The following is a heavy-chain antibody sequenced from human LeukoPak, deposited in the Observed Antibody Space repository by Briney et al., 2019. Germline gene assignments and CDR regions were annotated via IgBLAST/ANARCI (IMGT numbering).Heavy chain of an antibody. CDR2: INHSGST. CDR1: GGFFRVYY. CDR3: ARGGYGDASDI. V-gene: IGHV4-34*01. Sequence: PSETLSLTCTVYGGFFRVYYWSWIRQPPGKGLECIGEINHSGSTNYNPSLKRRVSISVDTSKNQFSLKLTSVTAADTAVYYCARGGYGDASDICGQGTMVTVSS. J-gene: IGHJ3*02. D-gene: IGHD1-1*01.